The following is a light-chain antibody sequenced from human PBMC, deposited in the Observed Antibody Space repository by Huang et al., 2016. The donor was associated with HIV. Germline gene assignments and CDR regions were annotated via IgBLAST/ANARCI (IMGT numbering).Light chain of an antibody. Sequence: DIQMTQSPSSLSASVGDRVTITCQASQYISTYLNWYQQKPGKAPQLLIYDASNLETVVPSRFSGSGSGTDFTFTISSLQPEDIATYYCQHYADFPITFGHGTRLDIK. CDR3: QHYADFPIT. J-gene: IGKJ5*01. V-gene: IGKV1-33*01. CDR1: QYISTY. CDR2: DAS.